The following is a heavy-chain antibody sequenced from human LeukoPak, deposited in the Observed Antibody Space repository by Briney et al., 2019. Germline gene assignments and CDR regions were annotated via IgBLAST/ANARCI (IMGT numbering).Heavy chain of an antibody. Sequence: GESLRLSCAASGFSVNNNYMNWVRQSPGQGLEWVSTIDNFGNTDYADSVKVRFSISRDSSKNTAYLQMNSLRAEDTAMYFCAGGTYYGSGSRPGYLDYWGLGTLVTVSS. CDR1: GFSVNNNY. V-gene: IGHV3-53*01. CDR3: AGGTYYGSGSRPGYLDY. J-gene: IGHJ4*02. D-gene: IGHD3-10*01. CDR2: IDNFGNT.